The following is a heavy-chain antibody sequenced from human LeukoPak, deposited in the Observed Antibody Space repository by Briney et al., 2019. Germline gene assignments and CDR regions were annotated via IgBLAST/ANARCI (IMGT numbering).Heavy chain of an antibody. V-gene: IGHV3-30*03. CDR3: ARDRYSSSWYYFDY. D-gene: IGHD6-13*01. J-gene: IGHJ4*02. CDR1: GFTFSSYW. CDR2: ISYDGSNK. Sequence: GGSLRLSCAASGFTFSSYWMHWVRQAPGKGLEWVAVISYDGSNKYYADSVKGRFTISRDNSKNTLYLQMNSLRAEDTAVYYCARDRYSSSWYYFDYWGQGTLVTVSS.